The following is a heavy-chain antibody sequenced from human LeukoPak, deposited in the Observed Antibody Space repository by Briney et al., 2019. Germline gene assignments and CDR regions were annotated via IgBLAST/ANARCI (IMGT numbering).Heavy chain of an antibody. Sequence: ASVKVSCKASGGTFSSYAISWVRQAPGQGLEWMGGIIPIFGTANYAQKFQGRVTITADESTSTAYMELSSLRSEDTAVYYCARVFGYYDFWSGGNWFDPWGQGTLVTVSS. CDR3: ARVFGYYDFWSGGNWFDP. V-gene: IGHV1-69*13. CDR2: IIPIFGTA. D-gene: IGHD3-3*01. J-gene: IGHJ5*02. CDR1: GGTFSSYA.